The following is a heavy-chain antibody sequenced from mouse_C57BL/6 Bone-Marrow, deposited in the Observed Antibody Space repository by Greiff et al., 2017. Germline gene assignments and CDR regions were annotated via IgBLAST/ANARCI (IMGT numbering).Heavy chain of an antibody. J-gene: IGHJ2*01. CDR3: ARPAYGSSRYCFDY. CDR1: GYTFTSYG. D-gene: IGHD1-1*01. CDR2: IYPRSGNT. V-gene: IGHV1-81*01. Sequence: QVQLQQSGAELARPGASVKLSCKASGYTFTSYGISWVKQRTGQGLEWIGEIYPRSGNTYYNEKFKGKATLTADKSSSTAYMELRSLTSEDSAVYFCARPAYGSSRYCFDYWGQGTTLTVSS.